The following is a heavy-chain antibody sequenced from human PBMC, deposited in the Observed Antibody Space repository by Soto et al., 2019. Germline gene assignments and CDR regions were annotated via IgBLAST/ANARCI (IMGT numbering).Heavy chain of an antibody. V-gene: IGHV7-4-1*01. Sequence: QVQLVQSGSELKEPGASVQVSCKASGYTFTNYAMNWVRQAPGQGLEWMGWINTNTGNPTYAQGFTGRFVFSFDTSVSTAYLQIYSLKTEDTAVYYCARDDHCSGGRCYFSFDPWGQGTLVTVSS. CDR3: ARDDHCSGGRCYFSFDP. D-gene: IGHD2-15*01. CDR2: INTNTGNP. J-gene: IGHJ5*02. CDR1: GYTFTNYA.